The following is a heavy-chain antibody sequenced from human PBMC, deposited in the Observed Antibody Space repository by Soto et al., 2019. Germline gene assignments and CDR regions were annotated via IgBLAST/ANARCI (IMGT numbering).Heavy chain of an antibody. J-gene: IGHJ3*02. CDR3: ARANMVSRMGASDI. CDR1: GYTFTDYA. CDR2: ISTGNGNT. D-gene: IGHD2-8*01. Sequence: QAQLVQSGAEVKEPGASVKVSCKAAGYTFTDYAIYWVRQAPGQRLEWMGWISTGNGNTKYSQKFQGRVTINRDTSASTVYIELSSLRSDDTAVYYCARANMVSRMGASDIWGQGTVVTVSS. V-gene: IGHV1-3*04.